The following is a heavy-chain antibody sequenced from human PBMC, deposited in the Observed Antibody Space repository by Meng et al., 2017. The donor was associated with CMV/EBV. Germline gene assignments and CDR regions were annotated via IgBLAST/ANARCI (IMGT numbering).Heavy chain of an antibody. D-gene: IGHD2-8*01. Sequence: SGYTCTSYGISWVRQAPGQGLEWMGWISAYNGNTNYAQKLQGRVTMTTDTSTSIAYMELRSLRSDDTAVYYCARDIVLMVYASWFDPWGQGTLVTVSS. CDR2: ISAYNGNT. CDR3: ARDIVLMVYASWFDP. J-gene: IGHJ5*02. CDR1: GYTCTSYG. V-gene: IGHV1-18*01.